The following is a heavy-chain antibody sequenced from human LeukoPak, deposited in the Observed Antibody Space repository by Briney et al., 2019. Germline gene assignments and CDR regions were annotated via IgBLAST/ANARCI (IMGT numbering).Heavy chain of an antibody. CDR1: GGSISSSNYY. V-gene: IGHV4-39*01. CDR2: ISYSGST. Sequence: ASETLSLTCTVSGGSISSSNYYWDWIRQPPGKGLEWIGSISYSGSTYYNPSLKSRVTISVDTSKNQFSLKLRSVTAADTAVYYCARQSAVRGLIRLSLTAYYFDYWGQGTLVTVSS. J-gene: IGHJ4*02. CDR3: ARQSAVRGLIRLSLTAYYFDY. D-gene: IGHD3-10*01.